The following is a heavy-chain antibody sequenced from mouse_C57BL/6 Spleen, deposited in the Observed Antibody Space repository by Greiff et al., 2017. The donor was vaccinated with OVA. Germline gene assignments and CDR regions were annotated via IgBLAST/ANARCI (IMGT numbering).Heavy chain of an antibody. Sequence: EVKLMESGGGLVKPGGSLKLSCAASGFTFSDYGMHWVRQAPEKGLEWVAYISSGSSTIYYADTVKGRFTISRDNAKNTLFLQMTSLRSEDTAMYYCARRLEPLFDYWGQGTTLTVSS. CDR2: ISSGSSTI. V-gene: IGHV5-17*01. CDR3: ARRLEPLFDY. CDR1: GFTFSDYG. J-gene: IGHJ2*01. D-gene: IGHD4-1*01.